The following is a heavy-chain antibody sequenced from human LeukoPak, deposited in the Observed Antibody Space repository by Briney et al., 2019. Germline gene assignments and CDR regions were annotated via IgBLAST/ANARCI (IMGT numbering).Heavy chain of an antibody. Sequence: SETLSLTCAVYGGSFSGYYRSWIRQPPGKGLEWIGEINHSGSTNYNPSLKSRVTISVDTSKNQFSLKLSSVTAADTAVYYCASTARKYYYYMDVWGKGTTVTVSS. V-gene: IGHV4-34*01. CDR1: GGSFSGYY. J-gene: IGHJ6*03. CDR3: ASTARKYYYYMDV. D-gene: IGHD6-6*01. CDR2: INHSGST.